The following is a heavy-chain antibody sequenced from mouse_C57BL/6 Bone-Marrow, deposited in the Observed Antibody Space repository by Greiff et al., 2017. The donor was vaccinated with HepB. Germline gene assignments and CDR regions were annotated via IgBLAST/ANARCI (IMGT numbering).Heavy chain of an antibody. V-gene: IGHV1-42*01. J-gene: IGHJ2*01. CDR3: ARERDY. Sequence: VQLQQSGPELVKPGASVKISCKASGYSFTGYYMNWVKQSPEKSLEWIGKINPSTGGTNYNQKFKAKATLTVDNSSSTAYMQLKSLTSEDSAVYYCARERDYWGQGTTLTVSS. CDR1: GYSFTGYY. CDR2: INPSTGGT.